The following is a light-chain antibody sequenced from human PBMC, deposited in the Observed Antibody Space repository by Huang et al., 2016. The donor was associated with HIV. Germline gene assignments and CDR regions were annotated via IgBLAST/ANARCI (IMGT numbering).Light chain of an antibody. CDR2: ATS. J-gene: IGKJ4*01. Sequence: DIQMTQSPSSLSASIGDRVTITCRASQSISNYLNWYQQKPGKAPKLLIYATSNLESGVHTRFSGSGSGTDFTLTISRLQPEDLATYYCQQSYSPPPLTFGGGTKVEIK. CDR1: QSISNY. V-gene: IGKV1-39*01. CDR3: QQSYSPPPLT.